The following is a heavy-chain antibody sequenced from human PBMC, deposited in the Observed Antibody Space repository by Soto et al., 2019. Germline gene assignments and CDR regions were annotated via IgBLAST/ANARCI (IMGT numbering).Heavy chain of an antibody. Sequence: ASVEVSCKASGYTFTGYFMHWVRQAPGQGLEWMGWINPNNGGTNCAQKFQGWVTMTRDTSISTAYMEPRRLRSDDTAVYYCARDRPGTYYFDYWGQGTLVTVSS. CDR2: INPNNGGT. CDR1: GYTFTGYF. D-gene: IGHD1-26*01. J-gene: IGHJ4*02. V-gene: IGHV1-2*04. CDR3: ARDRPGTYYFDY.